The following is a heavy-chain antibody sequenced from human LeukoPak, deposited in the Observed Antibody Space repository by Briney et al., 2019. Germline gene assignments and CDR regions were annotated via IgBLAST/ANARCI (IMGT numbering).Heavy chain of an antibody. Sequence: GGSLRLSCAASGFTFSSYGMHWVRQAPGKGLEWVAVISYDGSNKYYADSVKGRFTISRDNSKNTLYLQMNSLRAEDTAVYYCAKGDNNGYYYIQLDYWGQGTLVTVSS. D-gene: IGHD3-22*01. J-gene: IGHJ4*02. CDR1: GFTFSSYG. V-gene: IGHV3-30*18. CDR2: ISYDGSNK. CDR3: AKGDNNGYYYIQLDY.